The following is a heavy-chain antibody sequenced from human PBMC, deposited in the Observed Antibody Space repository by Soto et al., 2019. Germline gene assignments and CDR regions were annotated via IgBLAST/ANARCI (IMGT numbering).Heavy chain of an antibody. V-gene: IGHV4-4*02. CDR1: GSYIRTSKW. D-gene: IGHD5-12*01. J-gene: IGHJ3*02. Sequence: PSDTLSRTYNNFGSYIRTSKWITWNGQPSGVGLEWIGEIYLSGSTNYNPSLKSRVTISVDKSKNQFSLKLSSVTAADTAVYYCARRRWLQFYDDAFDIWGQGTMVTVSS. CDR2: IYLSGST. CDR3: ARRRWLQFYDDAFDI.